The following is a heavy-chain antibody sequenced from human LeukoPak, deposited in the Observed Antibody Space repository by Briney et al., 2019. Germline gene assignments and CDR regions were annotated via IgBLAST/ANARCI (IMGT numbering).Heavy chain of an antibody. CDR1: GGTFSSYA. CDR2: IIPIFGTA. J-gene: IGHJ4*02. V-gene: IGHV1-69*05. CDR3: ARDRGRAKWFNFDY. Sequence: SVKVSCKASGGTFSSYAISWVRQAPGQGLEWMGRIIPIFGTANYAQKFQGRVTITTDESTSTAYMELSSLRSEDTAVYYCARDRGRAKWFNFDYWGQGTLVTVSS. D-gene: IGHD3-22*01.